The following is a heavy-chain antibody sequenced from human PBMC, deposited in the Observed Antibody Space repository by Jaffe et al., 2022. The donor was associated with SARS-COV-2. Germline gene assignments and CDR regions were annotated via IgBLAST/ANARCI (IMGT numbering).Heavy chain of an antibody. J-gene: IGHJ4*02. CDR3: ARGWPYYYDSSGTSPSDY. Sequence: QVQLVESGGGVVQPGRSLRLSCAASGFTFSSYGMHWVRQAPGKGLEWVAVIWYDGSNKYYADSVKGRFTISRDNSKNTLYLQMNSLRAEDTAVYYCARGWPYYYDSSGTSPSDYWGQGTLVTVSS. CDR1: GFTFSSYG. CDR2: IWYDGSNK. V-gene: IGHV3-33*01. D-gene: IGHD3-22*01.